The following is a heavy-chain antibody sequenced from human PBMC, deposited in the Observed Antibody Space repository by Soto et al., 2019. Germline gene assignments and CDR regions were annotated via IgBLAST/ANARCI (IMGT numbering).Heavy chain of an antibody. D-gene: IGHD6-19*01. CDR3: ARGQQWLDY. Sequence: GESQKISCKGSGYRCISYWIGWVRQMPGRGLEWMGIIYPGDSDTRYSPSFQGQVTISADKSISTAYLQWSSLKASDTAMYYCARGQQWLDYWGQGTLVTVSS. J-gene: IGHJ4*02. CDR2: IYPGDSDT. V-gene: IGHV5-51*01. CDR1: GYRCISYW.